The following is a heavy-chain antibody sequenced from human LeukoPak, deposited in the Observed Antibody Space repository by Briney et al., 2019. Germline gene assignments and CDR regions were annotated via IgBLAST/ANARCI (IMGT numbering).Heavy chain of an antibody. CDR3: ARGGVGYSYGQGSYYFDY. J-gene: IGHJ4*02. CDR1: GGSFSGYY. V-gene: IGHV4-34*01. CDR2: INHSGST. D-gene: IGHD5-18*01. Sequence: QTSETLSLTCAVYGGSFSGYYWSWIRQPPGKGLEWIGEINHSGSTNYNPSLKSRVTISVDTSKNQFSLKLSSVTAADTAVYYCARGGVGYSYGQGSYYFDYWGQGTLVTVSS.